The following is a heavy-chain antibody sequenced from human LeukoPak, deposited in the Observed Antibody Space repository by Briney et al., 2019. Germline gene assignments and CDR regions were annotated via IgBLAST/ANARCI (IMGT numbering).Heavy chain of an antibody. J-gene: IGHJ4*02. CDR2: TSGSGGST. CDR3: AKDNAYSSGWLYYFDY. D-gene: IGHD6-19*01. Sequence: AGGSLRLSCAASGFTFSSYAMSWVRQAPGKGLEWVSATSGSGGSTYYADSVKGRFTISRDNSKNTLYLQMNSLRAEDTAVYYCAKDNAYSSGWLYYFDYWGQGTLVTVSS. V-gene: IGHV3-23*01. CDR1: GFTFSSYA.